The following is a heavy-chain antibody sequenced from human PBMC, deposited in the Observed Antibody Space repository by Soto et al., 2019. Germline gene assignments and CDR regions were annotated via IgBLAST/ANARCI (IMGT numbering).Heavy chain of an antibody. CDR2: IYYSGST. CDR3: ASALYCSGGSCSFDP. V-gene: IGHV4-39*07. D-gene: IGHD2-15*01. J-gene: IGHJ5*02. CDR1: GGSISSSSFY. Sequence: SGTLSLTCTASGGSISSSSFYWGWNRQPPGKGLEWIGIIYYSGSTSYNPSLKSRVTISMDTSKNQFSLKLTSVTAADTAVYYCASALYCSGGSCSFDPWGQGTLVTVSS.